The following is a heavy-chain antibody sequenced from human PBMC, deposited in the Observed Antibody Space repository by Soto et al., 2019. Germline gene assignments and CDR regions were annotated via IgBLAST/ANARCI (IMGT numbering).Heavy chain of an antibody. Sequence: DSVQVSCKASGYTFTGYYMHWVRQAPGQGLEWMGWINPNSGGTNYAQKFQGRVTMTRDTSISTAYMELSRLRSDDTAVYYCARARITMVRGVIKYYYGMDVWGQGTTVTVSS. CDR1: GYTFTGYY. J-gene: IGHJ6*02. CDR3: ARARITMVRGVIKYYYGMDV. CDR2: INPNSGGT. V-gene: IGHV1-2*02. D-gene: IGHD3-10*01.